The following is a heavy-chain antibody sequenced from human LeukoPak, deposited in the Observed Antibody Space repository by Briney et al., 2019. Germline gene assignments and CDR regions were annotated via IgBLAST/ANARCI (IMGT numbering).Heavy chain of an antibody. CDR3: ARVSQDHGDYGSMGY. V-gene: IGHV3-74*01. Sequence: GGSLRLSCAASGFTFSSYWMHWVRQAPGKGLVWVSRINSDGSSTSYADSVKGRFTISRDNAKNTLYLQMNSLRAEDTGVYYCARVSQDHGDYGSMGYWGQGTLVTVSS. CDR1: GFTFSSYW. D-gene: IGHD4-17*01. J-gene: IGHJ4*02. CDR2: INSDGSST.